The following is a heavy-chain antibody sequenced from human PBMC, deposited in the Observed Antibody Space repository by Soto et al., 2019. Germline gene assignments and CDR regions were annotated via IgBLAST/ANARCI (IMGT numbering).Heavy chain of an antibody. CDR1: GYTFTNYG. Sequence: QVQLVQSGAEVKKPGASVKVSCKASGYTFTNYGITWVRQAPGKGLEWMGWISAYNGDTNNAQKYQGRVTMTTDTSTSTAYMELRSRRSDDTAVYYCAIGDGDTLHYCGPGALVRGSS. J-gene: IGHJ4*02. D-gene: IGHD2-21*02. CDR3: AIGDGDTLHY. CDR2: ISAYNGDT. V-gene: IGHV1-18*01.